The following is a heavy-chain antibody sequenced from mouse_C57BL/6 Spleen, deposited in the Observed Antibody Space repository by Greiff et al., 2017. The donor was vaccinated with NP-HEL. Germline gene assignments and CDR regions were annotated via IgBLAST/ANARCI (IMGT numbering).Heavy chain of an antibody. Sequence: EVKLVESGGGLVKPGGSLKLSCAASGFTFSSYAMSWVRQTPEKRLEWVATISDGGSYTYYPDNVKGRFTISRDNAKNNLYLQMSHLKSEETAMYYCARDGSGSWFAYWGQGTLVTVSA. CDR2: ISDGGSYT. CDR1: GFTFSSYA. J-gene: IGHJ3*01. V-gene: IGHV5-4*01. D-gene: IGHD1-3*01. CDR3: ARDGSGSWFAY.